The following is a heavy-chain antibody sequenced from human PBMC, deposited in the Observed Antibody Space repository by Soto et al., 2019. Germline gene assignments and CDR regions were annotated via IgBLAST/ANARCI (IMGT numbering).Heavy chain of an antibody. V-gene: IGHV3-66*01. CDR1: GFTVSSNY. CDR3: ASRLGMVKAFDI. CDR2: IYSGGST. Sequence: EVQLVESGGGLVQPGGSLRLSCAASGFTVSSNYMSWVRQAPGKGLEWVSVIYSGGSTYYADSVKGRFTISSDNSKNTLYLQMNSLRAEETAVYYCASRLGMVKAFDIWGQGTMVTVSS. J-gene: IGHJ3*02. D-gene: IGHD7-27*01.